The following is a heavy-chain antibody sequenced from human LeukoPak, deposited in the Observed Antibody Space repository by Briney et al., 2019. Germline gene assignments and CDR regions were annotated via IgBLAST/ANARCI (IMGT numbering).Heavy chain of an antibody. V-gene: IGHV4-39*01. D-gene: IGHD3-10*01. J-gene: IGHJ4*02. CDR1: GGSIRISTYN. CDR2: IHYTGTT. Sequence: SETLSLTCTVSGGSIRISTYNWGWIRQPPGKGLEWIGSIHYTGTTFYKPSFKSRVTISVDTSRNQFSLKLSSVTAADTAVYYCARQIPNTMVRGVIFRPYFDYWGQGTLVTVSS. CDR3: ARQIPNTMVRGVIFRPYFDY.